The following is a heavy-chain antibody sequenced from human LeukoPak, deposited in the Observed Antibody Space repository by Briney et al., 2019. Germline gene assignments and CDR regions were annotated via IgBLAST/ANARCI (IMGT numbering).Heavy chain of an antibody. D-gene: IGHD3-22*01. V-gene: IGHV5-51*01. CDR2: IYPGDSDT. CDR3: ARQSKSTGYSYDSSGYIEYFQH. Sequence: GESLKISCKGSGYSFTSYWIGWVRQMPGKGLEWMGIIYPGDSDTRYSPSFQGQVTISADKSISTAYLQWSSLKASDTAMYYCARQSKSTGYSYDSSGYIEYFQHWGQGTLVTVSS. J-gene: IGHJ1*01. CDR1: GYSFTSYW.